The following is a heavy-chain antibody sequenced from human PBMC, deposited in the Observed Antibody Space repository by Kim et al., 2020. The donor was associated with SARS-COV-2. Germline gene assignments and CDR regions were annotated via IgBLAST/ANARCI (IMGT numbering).Heavy chain of an antibody. D-gene: IGHD3-22*01. J-gene: IGHJ5*02. CDR1: GYTFTSYD. CDR3: ARGRRRSYYYDSSGYYNPNWFDP. CDR2: MNPNSGNT. V-gene: IGHV1-8*01. Sequence: ASVKVSCKASGYTFTSYDINWVRQATGQGLEWMGWMNPNSGNTGYAQKFQGRVTMTRNTSISTAYMELSSLRSEDTAVYYCARGRRRSYYYDSSGYYNPNWFDPWGQGTLVTVSS.